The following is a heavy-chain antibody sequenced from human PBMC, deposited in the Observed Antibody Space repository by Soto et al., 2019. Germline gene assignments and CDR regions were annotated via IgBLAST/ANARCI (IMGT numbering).Heavy chain of an antibody. CDR1: GGTFSRYS. CDR3: AREDRDRETVLVPAAIDGMDV. D-gene: IGHD2-2*01. V-gene: IGHV1-69*08. Sequence: QVQLVQSGAEVKKPGSSVKVSCKASGGTFSRYSITWVRQAPGHGLEWIGRIIPILGIASYAQKFQGRVTITADESTSTAYMELSSLRSDDTAVYYCAREDRDRETVLVPAAIDGMDVWGQGTTVTVSS. J-gene: IGHJ6*02. CDR2: IIPILGIA.